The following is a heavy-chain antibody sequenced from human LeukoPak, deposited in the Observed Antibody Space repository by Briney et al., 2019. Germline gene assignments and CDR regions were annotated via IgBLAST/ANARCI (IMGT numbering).Heavy chain of an antibody. CDR1: GFTFSSYG. Sequence: GRSLRLSCAASGFTFSSYGMHWVRQAPGKGLEWVAVISYDGSNKYYADSVKGRFTISRDNSKNTLYLQMNSLRAEDTAVYYCAKDRREWIVATAIDYWGQGTLVTVSS. D-gene: IGHD5-12*01. CDR2: ISYDGSNK. CDR3: AKDRREWIVATAIDY. J-gene: IGHJ4*02. V-gene: IGHV3-30*18.